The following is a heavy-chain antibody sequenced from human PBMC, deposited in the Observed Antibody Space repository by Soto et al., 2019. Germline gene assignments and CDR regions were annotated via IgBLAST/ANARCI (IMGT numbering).Heavy chain of an antibody. Sequence: GGSLRLSCAASGFTFSSYSMNWVRQAPGKGLEWVSVIHSGGSTYYADSVKGRFTISRDNSKNTLYLQMNSLRVEDTAVCYCARSVVGLAFDYWGQGTLVTVSS. CDR3: ARSVVGLAFDY. CDR1: GFTFSSYS. J-gene: IGHJ4*02. D-gene: IGHD3-3*02. CDR2: IHSGGST. V-gene: IGHV3-53*01.